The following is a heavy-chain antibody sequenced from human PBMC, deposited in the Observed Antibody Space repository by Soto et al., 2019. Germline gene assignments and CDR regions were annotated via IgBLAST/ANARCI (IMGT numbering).Heavy chain of an antibody. CDR1: GDSMSSGNKY. D-gene: IGHD3-16*01. Sequence: SLSLTCTVSGDSMSSGNKYWSWIRQPPGKGLEWIGYIFSSGTTYYNPSLKSRLTMSLDASQNQFSLKLNSLTDADTAVYFCARVPSPFDYYHAMDVWGQGTTLTVSS. V-gene: IGHV4-30-4*01. CDR2: IFSSGTT. CDR3: ARVPSPFDYYHAMDV. J-gene: IGHJ6*02.